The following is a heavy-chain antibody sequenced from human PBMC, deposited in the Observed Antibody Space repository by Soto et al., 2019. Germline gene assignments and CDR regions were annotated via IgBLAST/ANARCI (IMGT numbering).Heavy chain of an antibody. J-gene: IGHJ4*02. Sequence: EVQLVESGGGLVQPGGSLRLSCVVSGLTFSNYWMSWVRQAPGKGLEWVANINQDGSESYYVDSVKGRFTISRDNAKNSLYLQMPSLRAEDTAVYYCALPARECSSPGCANWGQGTLVTVSS. V-gene: IGHV3-7*01. CDR2: INQDGSES. CDR3: ALPARECSSPGCAN. D-gene: IGHD2-2*01. CDR1: GLTFSNYW.